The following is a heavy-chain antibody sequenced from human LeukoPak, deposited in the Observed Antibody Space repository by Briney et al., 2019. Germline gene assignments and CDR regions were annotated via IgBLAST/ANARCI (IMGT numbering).Heavy chain of an antibody. CDR3: AKSLTRIASPLDV. V-gene: IGHV3-53*01. CDR1: GFNVSSNY. CDR2: IYSGGST. Sequence: GGSLRLSCAASGFNVSSNYMSWVRQAPGKGLEWVSVIYSGGSTNYADSVKGRFTTSRDKSKNTLYLQMNSLRAEDTAVYYCAKSLTRIASPLDVWGQGTTVTVSS. J-gene: IGHJ6*02. D-gene: IGHD5/OR15-5a*01.